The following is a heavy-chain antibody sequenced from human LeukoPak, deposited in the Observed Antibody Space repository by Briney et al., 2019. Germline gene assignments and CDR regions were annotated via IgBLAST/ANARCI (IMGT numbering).Heavy chain of an antibody. CDR1: GVSFGGYY. Sequence: SETLSLTCAVYGVSFGGYYWSWIRQPPGKGLEWIGEINHSGSTNYYPSLKSRVTISVDTSKNQFSLKLSSVTAADTAVHYCARGRHILTGYYTSRYYYGMDVWGQGTTVSVSS. CDR3: ARGRHILTGYYTSRYYYGMDV. CDR2: INHSGST. D-gene: IGHD3-9*01. J-gene: IGHJ6*02. V-gene: IGHV4-34*01.